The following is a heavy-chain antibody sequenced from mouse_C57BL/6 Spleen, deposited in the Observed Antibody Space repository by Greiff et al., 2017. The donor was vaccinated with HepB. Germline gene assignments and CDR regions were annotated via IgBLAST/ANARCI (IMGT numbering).Heavy chain of an antibody. D-gene: IGHD1-3*01. CDR3: TRPHNYSRFAY. J-gene: IGHJ3*01. CDR1: GYTFTSYW. Sequence: EVQLQQSGTVLARPGASVKMSCKTSGYTFTSYWMHWVKQRPGQGLEWIGAIYPGNSDTSYNQKFKGKAKLTAVTSASTAYMELSSLTNEDSAVYYCTRPHNYSRFAYWGQGTLVTVSA. V-gene: IGHV1-5*01. CDR2: IYPGNSDT.